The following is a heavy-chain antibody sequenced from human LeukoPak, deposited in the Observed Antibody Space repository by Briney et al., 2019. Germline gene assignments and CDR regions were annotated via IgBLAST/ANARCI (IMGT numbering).Heavy chain of an antibody. CDR3: ARGEDTAMVTPYFDY. D-gene: IGHD5-18*01. Sequence: SETLSLTRIVSGDSIRNYYWNWIRQPPGKGPEWIGYFYYSGNTNYNPALKSRVTISVDPSKNQFSLKLSSVTTADTAVYYCARGEDTAMVTPYFDYWGQGTLVTVSS. J-gene: IGHJ4*02. V-gene: IGHV4-59*01. CDR1: GDSIRNYY. CDR2: FYYSGNT.